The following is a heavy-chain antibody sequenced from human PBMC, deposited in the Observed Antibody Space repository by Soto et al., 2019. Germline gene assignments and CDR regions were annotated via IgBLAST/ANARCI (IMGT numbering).Heavy chain of an antibody. Sequence: QTGGSLRLSCAASGFTFSSYAMSWVRQAPGKGLEWVSAISGSGGSTYYADSVKGRFTISRDNSKNTLYLQMNSLRAEDTAVYYCANFGSGCYPHDCYPPNIDYWGQGTLVTVSS. J-gene: IGHJ4*02. CDR3: ANFGSGCYPHDCYPPNIDY. CDR1: GFTFSSYA. D-gene: IGHD2-21*02. CDR2: ISGSGGST. V-gene: IGHV3-23*01.